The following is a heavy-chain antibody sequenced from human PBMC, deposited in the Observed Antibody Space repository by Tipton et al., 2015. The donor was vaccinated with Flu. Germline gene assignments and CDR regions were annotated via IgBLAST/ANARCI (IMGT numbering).Heavy chain of an antibody. Sequence: TLSLTCTVSGGSISSGTYYWSWIRQPAGKGLEWVGYIYYTGTTHYSPSLKSRVSMSVDTSKNQFSLKMTSVTAADTAVYYCARLPRYSSGWGRYFDLWGRGTLVTVSS. CDR1: GGSISSGTYY. D-gene: IGHD6-19*01. CDR2: IYYTGTT. CDR3: ARLPRYSSGWGRYFDL. J-gene: IGHJ2*01. V-gene: IGHV4-61*10.